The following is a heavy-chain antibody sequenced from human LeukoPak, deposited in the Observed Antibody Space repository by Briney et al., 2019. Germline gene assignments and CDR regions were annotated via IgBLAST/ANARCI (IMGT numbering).Heavy chain of an antibody. D-gene: IGHD4-17*01. V-gene: IGHV3-48*04. CDR2: ISSSSSTI. CDR1: GFTFSSYW. CDR3: ARVGRLQHGDYVAFDY. J-gene: IGHJ4*02. Sequence: SGGSLRLSCAASGFTFSSYWMSWVRQAPGKGLEWVSYISSSSSTIYYADSVKGRFTLPRDNAKNSLYLQMNSLRAEDTAVYYCARVGRLQHGDYVAFDYWGQGTLVTVSS.